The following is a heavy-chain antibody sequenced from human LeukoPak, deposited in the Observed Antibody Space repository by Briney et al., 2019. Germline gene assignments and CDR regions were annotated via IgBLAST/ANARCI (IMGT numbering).Heavy chain of an antibody. J-gene: IGHJ4*02. Sequence: GASGNVSCKASGYTVFSYGISWVRQAPGQGLEGRGWSSAYNGNTNYAQKLQGRVTMTTDTSTRIAYMELRSLRSDDTAIYFCARGRPGYSSSWPYFDYWGQGTLVTVSS. D-gene: IGHD6-13*01. CDR1: GYTVFSYG. CDR2: SSAYNGNT. V-gene: IGHV1-18*04. CDR3: ARGRPGYSSSWPYFDY.